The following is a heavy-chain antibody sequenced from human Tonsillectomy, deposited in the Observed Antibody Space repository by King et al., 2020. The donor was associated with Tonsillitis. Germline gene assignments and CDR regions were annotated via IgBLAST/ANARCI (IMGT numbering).Heavy chain of an antibody. J-gene: IGHJ4*02. D-gene: IGHD3-22*01. CDR2: IYYSGST. V-gene: IGHV4-39*07. Sequence: QLQESGPGLVKPSETLSLTCTVSGGSISSSSYYWGWIRQPPGKGLEWIGSIYYSGSTYYNPSLKSRVTISVDTSKNQFSLKLSSVTAADTAVYYCAIGSPDYYDSSGYYYVFDYWGQGTLVTVSS. CDR1: GGSISSSSYY. CDR3: AIGSPDYYDSSGYYYVFDY.